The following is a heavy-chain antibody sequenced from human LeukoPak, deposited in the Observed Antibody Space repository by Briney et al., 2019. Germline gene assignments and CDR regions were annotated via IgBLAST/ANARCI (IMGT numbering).Heavy chain of an antibody. CDR3: AGFGESSLAFDI. J-gene: IGHJ3*02. D-gene: IGHD3-10*01. V-gene: IGHV3-30*03. Sequence: QPLGALRLSCAASGFTFSSYGMHWVRQGPGKGLECVAVISYDGSNKYYADSVKGRFTISRDNSKNTLYLQMNSLRAEDRAVYYCAGFGESSLAFDIWGQGTMVTVSS. CDR1: GFTFSSYG. CDR2: ISYDGSNK.